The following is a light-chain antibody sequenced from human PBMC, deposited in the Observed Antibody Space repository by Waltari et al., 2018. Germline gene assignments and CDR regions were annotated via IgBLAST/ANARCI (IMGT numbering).Light chain of an antibody. V-gene: IGLV2-14*01. J-gene: IGLJ1*01. CDR1: NSDVGDYNY. CDR2: EVS. Sequence: QSALTQPASVSGSPGQSITISCTGTNSDVGDYNYVSRYQQHPGKAPNLMLYEVSDRPCGVSNLFSGSKSGSTASLTISGLQAADEADYYCSSYTSNSISWVFGTGTKVTVL. CDR3: SSYTSNSISWV.